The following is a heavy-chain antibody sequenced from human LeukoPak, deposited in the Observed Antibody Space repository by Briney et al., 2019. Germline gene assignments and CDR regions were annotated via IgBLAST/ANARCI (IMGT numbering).Heavy chain of an antibody. CDR1: GGTFSSYA. D-gene: IGHD3-10*01. CDR3: ARGAVRGVIAGNWFDP. CDR2: IIPIFGTA. V-gene: IGHV1-69*05. Sequence: SVKVSCKASGGTFSSYAISWVRQAPGQGLEWMGGIIPIFGTANYAQKFQGRVTMTRDTSTSTVYMELSSLRSEDTAVYYCARGAVRGVIAGNWFDPWGQGTLVTVSS. J-gene: IGHJ5*02.